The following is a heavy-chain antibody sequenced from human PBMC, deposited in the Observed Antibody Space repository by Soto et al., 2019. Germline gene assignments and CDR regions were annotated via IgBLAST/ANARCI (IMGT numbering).Heavy chain of an antibody. CDR3: AIANFGGILRFLEWSSPYGMDV. CDR2: INPNSGGT. Sequence: ASVKVSCKASGYTFTGYYMHWVRQAPGQGLEWMGWINPNSGGTNYAQKFQGRVTMTRDTSISTAYMELSRLRSDDTAVYYCAIANFGGILRFLEWSSPYGMDVWGQGTTVTVSS. V-gene: IGHV1-2*02. CDR1: GYTFTGYY. J-gene: IGHJ6*02. D-gene: IGHD3-3*01.